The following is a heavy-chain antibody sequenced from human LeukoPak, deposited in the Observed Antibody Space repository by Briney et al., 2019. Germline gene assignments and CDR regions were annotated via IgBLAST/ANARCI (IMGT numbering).Heavy chain of an antibody. V-gene: IGHV3-48*01. CDR3: ARRGFDV. CDR2: ITTSSSTI. CDR1: GFIFSSYN. J-gene: IGHJ3*01. D-gene: IGHD3-10*01. Sequence: GGSLRLSCAASGFIFSSYNMHWVRQAPGKGLEWVSYITTSSSTIHYADSVKGRFTVSRDNAKNSLFLQTNSLRAEDTALYYCARRGFDVWGQGTMVTVSS.